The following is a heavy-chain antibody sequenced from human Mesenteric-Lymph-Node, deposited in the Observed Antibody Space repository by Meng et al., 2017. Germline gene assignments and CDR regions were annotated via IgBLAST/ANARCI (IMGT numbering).Heavy chain of an antibody. J-gene: IGHJ5*02. D-gene: IGHD3-16*01. CDR3: AREEKGDPGWFDP. Sequence: GGSLRLSCAASGFTFSNYEINWVRQAPGKGLEWISHINSGSGTYYADSVKGRFTISRDNAKNSAFLQMNSLRVEDTAVYYCAREEKGDPGWFDPWGQGTLVTVSS. CDR1: GFTFSNYE. V-gene: IGHV3-48*03. CDR2: INSGSGT.